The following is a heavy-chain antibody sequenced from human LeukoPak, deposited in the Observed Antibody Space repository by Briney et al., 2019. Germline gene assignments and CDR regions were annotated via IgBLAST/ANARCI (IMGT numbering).Heavy chain of an antibody. CDR3: ARDAVRGGDCDF. J-gene: IGHJ4*02. V-gene: IGHV3-7*01. Sequence: GGSLRLSCAASGFTFTNYWMKWVRQAPGGGPEWRANINKDGSEEYYADSVKGRFTISRDNAKNSLYLQMNSLRAEDTAVYYCARDAVRGGDCDFWGQGTLVAVSS. D-gene: IGHD2-21*02. CDR2: INKDGSEE. CDR1: GFTFTNYW.